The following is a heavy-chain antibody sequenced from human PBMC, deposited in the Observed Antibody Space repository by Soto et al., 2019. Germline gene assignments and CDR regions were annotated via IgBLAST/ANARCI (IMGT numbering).Heavy chain of an antibody. V-gene: IGHV1-69*12. CDR2: IIPIFGTA. J-gene: IGHJ4*02. CDR3: ARHRYCSGGSCYFDF. D-gene: IGHD2-15*01. Sequence: QVQLVQSGAEVKKPGSSVKVSCKASGGTFSSYAISWVRQAPGQGLEWMGGIIPIFGTANYAQKFQGRVTDAADAATSRADVELRSLGSEDTAGYYCARHRYCSGGSCYFDFWGQGTLVTVSA. CDR1: GGTFSSYA.